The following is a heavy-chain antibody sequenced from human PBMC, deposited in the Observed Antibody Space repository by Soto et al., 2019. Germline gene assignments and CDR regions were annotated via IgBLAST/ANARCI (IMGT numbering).Heavy chain of an antibody. Sequence: QDQLLQSGAEVKKPGASVTVSCKASGYSSTNYGITWVRQAPGQGLECMGWISAFNGNTHYAQKLQGRVTMTTDASTSTAFLELRSLRSDDTSVYYCARDRGVAPPVAGNTHYYYMDVWGKGTTVTVSS. CDR3: ARDRGVAPPVAGNTHYYYMDV. CDR1: GYSSTNYG. J-gene: IGHJ6*03. D-gene: IGHD6-13*01. CDR2: ISAFNGNT. V-gene: IGHV1-18*01.